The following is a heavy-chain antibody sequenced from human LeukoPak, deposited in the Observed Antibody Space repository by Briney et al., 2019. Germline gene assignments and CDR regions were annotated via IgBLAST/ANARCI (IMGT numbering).Heavy chain of an antibody. D-gene: IGHD2-21*02. CDR1: GFTFSAYA. V-gene: IGHV3-48*03. J-gene: IGHJ4*02. CDR3: ARDLGGGDFLPIY. Sequence: QPGGSLRLSCEASGFTFSAYAMAWVRQAPGKGLEWISYIDSRGSTIYYADSVKGRFTISRDNAKNSLYMQMNSLRAEDTAVYYCARDLGGGDFLPIYWGQGTLVTVSS. CDR2: IDSRGSTI.